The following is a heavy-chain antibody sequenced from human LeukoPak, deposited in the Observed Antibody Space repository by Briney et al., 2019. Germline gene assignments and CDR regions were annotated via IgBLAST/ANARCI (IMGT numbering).Heavy chain of an antibody. V-gene: IGHV3-53*01. Sequence: GGSLRLSCAASGFTVSSNYMSWVRQAPGKGLEWVSVIYSGGSTYYADSVKGRFTISRDNSKNTLYLQMNSLRAEDTAVYYCAREETGLLCLDVWGQGTTVTVFS. CDR1: GFTVSSNY. D-gene: IGHD3-10*02. J-gene: IGHJ6*02. CDR2: IYSGGST. CDR3: AREETGLLCLDV.